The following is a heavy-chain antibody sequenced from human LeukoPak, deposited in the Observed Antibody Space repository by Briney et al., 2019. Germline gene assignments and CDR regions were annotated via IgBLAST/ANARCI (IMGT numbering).Heavy chain of an antibody. D-gene: IGHD6-19*01. CDR3: AKDTEIAVAGTVDY. Sequence: GGSLRLSCAASGFTFDDYAMHWVRQAPGKGPEWVSGISWNSGSIGYADSVKGRFTISRDNAKNSLYLQMNSLRAEDTALYYCAKDTEIAVAGTVDYWGQGTLVTVSS. V-gene: IGHV3-9*01. CDR2: ISWNSGSI. CDR1: GFTFDDYA. J-gene: IGHJ4*02.